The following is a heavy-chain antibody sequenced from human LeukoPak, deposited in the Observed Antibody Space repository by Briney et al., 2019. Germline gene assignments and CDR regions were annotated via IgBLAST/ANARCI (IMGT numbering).Heavy chain of an antibody. CDR1: GFTFSSYE. CDR2: ISSSGSTI. D-gene: IGHD2-15*01. J-gene: IGHJ3*02. CDR3: ARDCGGGSCYGPYDAFDI. V-gene: IGHV3-48*03. Sequence: GGSLRLSCAASGFTFSSYEMNWVRQAPGKGLEWVSYISSSGSTIYYADSVKGRFTISRDNAKNSLYLQMNSLSAEVTAVYYCARDCGGGSCYGPYDAFDIWGQGTMVTVSS.